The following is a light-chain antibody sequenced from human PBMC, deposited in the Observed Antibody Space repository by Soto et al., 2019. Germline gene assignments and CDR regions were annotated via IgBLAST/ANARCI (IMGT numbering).Light chain of an antibody. CDR1: QSVSSSY. Sequence: EIVLTQSPGTLSLSPGERATLSCRASQSVSSSYLAWYQQKPGQAPRLLIYGASSRATGIPDRFSGSGSGTDFTLTINRLEPEDFAVYYCQQYGSPRTFGQGTKVDIK. V-gene: IGKV3-20*01. CDR2: GAS. J-gene: IGKJ1*01. CDR3: QQYGSPRT.